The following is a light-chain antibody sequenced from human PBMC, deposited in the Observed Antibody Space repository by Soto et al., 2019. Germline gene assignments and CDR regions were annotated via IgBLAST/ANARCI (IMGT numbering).Light chain of an antibody. Sequence: DNVLTQSPDSLAVPLGERASFNCTTSQSVLYSTTNRNSLAWYQQKPGQSPKLLIYWASTRESGVPDRFSGSGSGTDFTLTISSLQAEDVAVYYCQQYYSTPTFGGGTKVEIK. J-gene: IGKJ4*01. CDR1: QSVLYSTTNRNS. V-gene: IGKV4-1*01. CDR2: WAS. CDR3: QQYYSTPT.